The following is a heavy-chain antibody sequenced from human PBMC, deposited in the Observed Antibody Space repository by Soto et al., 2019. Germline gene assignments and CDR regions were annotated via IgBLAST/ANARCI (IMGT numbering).Heavy chain of an antibody. CDR2: ISSSGGGT. D-gene: IGHD5-18*01. J-gene: IGHJ4*02. V-gene: IGHV3-23*01. CDR1: EFTFANYA. CDR3: AKDQRGFNSPADY. Sequence: GGSLRLSCAASEFTFANYAMNWVRQAPGKGLEWVSSISSSGGGTSYADSVKGRFTISRDNSKNTLYLEMNSLRAEDTAVYYCAKDQRGFNSPADYWGQGTLVTVSS.